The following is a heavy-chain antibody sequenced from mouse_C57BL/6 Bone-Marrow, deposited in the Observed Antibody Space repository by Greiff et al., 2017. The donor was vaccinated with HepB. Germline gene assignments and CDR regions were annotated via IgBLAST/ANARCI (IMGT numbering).Heavy chain of an antibody. Sequence: EVKLVESGGGLVQPGESLKLSCESNAYEFPSHDMSWVRKTPEKRLELVAAINSDGGSTYYPDTMERRFIISRDNTKKTLYLQMSSLRSEDTALYYCARQKIYYGYDWFAYWGQGTLVTVSA. CDR1: AYEFPSHD. V-gene: IGHV5-2*01. D-gene: IGHD2-2*01. CDR2: INSDGGST. CDR3: ARQKIYYGYDWFAY. J-gene: IGHJ3*01.